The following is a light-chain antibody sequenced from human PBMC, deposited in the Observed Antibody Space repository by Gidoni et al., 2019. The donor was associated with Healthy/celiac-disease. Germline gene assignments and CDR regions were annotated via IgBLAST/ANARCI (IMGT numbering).Light chain of an antibody. V-gene: IGKV1-39*01. CDR2: AAS. J-gene: IGKJ1*01. CDR3: QQSYSTPWT. CDR1: QSISSY. Sequence: DIQMNQSPSYLSASVGDRVTITCRASQSISSYLNWYQQKPGKAPKLLIYAASSLQSGVPSRFSGSGSWTDFTLTISSLQPEDFATYYCQQSYSTPWTFGQGTKVEIK.